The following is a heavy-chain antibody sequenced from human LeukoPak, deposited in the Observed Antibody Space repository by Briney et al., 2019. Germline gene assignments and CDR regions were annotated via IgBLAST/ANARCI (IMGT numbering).Heavy chain of an antibody. D-gene: IGHD3-22*01. CDR1: GGSFSGYY. CDR3: AREVGGHYYDSSGLSHTFDY. V-gene: IGHV4-34*01. J-gene: IGHJ4*02. CDR2: INHSGST. Sequence: PSETLSLTCAVYGGSFSGYYWSWIRQSPGKGLEWIGEINHSGSTNYNPSLKSRVTISVDTSKNQFSLKLSSVTAADTAVYYCAREVGGHYYDSSGLSHTFDYWGQGTLVTVSS.